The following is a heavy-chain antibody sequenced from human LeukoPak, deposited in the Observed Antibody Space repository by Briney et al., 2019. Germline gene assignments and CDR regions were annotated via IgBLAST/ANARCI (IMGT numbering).Heavy chain of an antibody. D-gene: IGHD3-10*01. CDR2: IRYDGSNK. Sequence: GGSLRLSCAASGFTFSSYAMSWVRQAPGKGLEWVAFIRYDGSNKYYADSVKGRFTISRDNSKNTLYLQMNSLRAEDTAVYYCAKVSLPRGFRRDETPYWGQGTLVTVSS. V-gene: IGHV3-30*02. CDR3: AKVSLPRGFRRDETPY. J-gene: IGHJ4*02. CDR1: GFTFSSYA.